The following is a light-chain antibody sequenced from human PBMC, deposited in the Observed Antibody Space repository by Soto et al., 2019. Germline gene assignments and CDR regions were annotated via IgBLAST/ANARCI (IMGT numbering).Light chain of an antibody. J-gene: IGKJ4*02. Sequence: EIVLTQSPATLSLSPGERATLSCRASQSISSSLAWYQQKPGQAPRLLIYDASSRATGFPARFSGSGSGTDVHLTIGSLEPEDFAVYYCQQRSEWPRRFGGGTKVEIK. CDR3: QQRSEWPRR. CDR1: QSISSS. V-gene: IGKV3-11*01. CDR2: DAS.